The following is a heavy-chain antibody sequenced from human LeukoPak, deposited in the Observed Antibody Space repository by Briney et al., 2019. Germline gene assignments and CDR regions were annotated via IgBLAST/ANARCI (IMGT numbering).Heavy chain of an antibody. CDR2: ISGSGGST. V-gene: IGHV3-23*01. CDR1: GGSFSGYY. J-gene: IGHJ4*02. Sequence: PSETLSLTCAVYGGSFSGYYWSWIRQAPGKGLEWVSAISGSGGSTYYADSVKGRFTISRDNSKNTLYLQMNSLRAEDTAVYYCAKVGISSSGWPFDYWGQGTLVTVSS. CDR3: AKVGISSSGWPFDY. D-gene: IGHD6-19*01.